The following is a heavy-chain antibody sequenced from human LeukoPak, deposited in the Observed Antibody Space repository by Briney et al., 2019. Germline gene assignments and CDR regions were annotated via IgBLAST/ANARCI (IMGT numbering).Heavy chain of an antibody. CDR2: INHSGST. CDR3: ARGPRYYGSGSYYKGASFDY. J-gene: IGHJ4*02. Sequence: SETLSLTCAVYGGSFSGYYWSWIRQPPGKGLEWIGEINHSGSTNYNPSLKSRVTISVDTSKNQFSLKLSSATAADTAVYYCARGPRYYGSGSYYKGASFDYWGQGTLVTVSS. V-gene: IGHV4-34*01. D-gene: IGHD3-10*01. CDR1: GGSFSGYY.